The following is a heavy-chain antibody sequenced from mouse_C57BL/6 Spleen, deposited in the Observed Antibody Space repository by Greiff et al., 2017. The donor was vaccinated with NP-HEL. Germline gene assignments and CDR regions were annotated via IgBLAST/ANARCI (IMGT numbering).Heavy chain of an antibody. CDR1: GFTFSSYA. V-gene: IGHV5-4*01. J-gene: IGHJ2*01. Sequence: EVMLVESGGGLVKPGGSLKLSCAASGFTFSSYAMSWVRQTPEKRLEWVATISDGGSYTYYPDNVKGRFTISRDNAKNNLYLQMSHLKSEDTAMYYCAREYYYGSSYYFDYWGQGTTLTVSS. D-gene: IGHD1-1*01. CDR2: ISDGGSYT. CDR3: AREYYYGSSYYFDY.